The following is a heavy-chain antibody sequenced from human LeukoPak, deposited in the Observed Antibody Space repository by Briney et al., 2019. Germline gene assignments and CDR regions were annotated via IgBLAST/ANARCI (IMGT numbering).Heavy chain of an antibody. CDR3: ARNLPAADY. Sequence: RGSLRLSCAASGFTFSNAWMNWVRQAPGKGLEWISYISNTGSVIYYADSVKGRFTISRDNAKNSLYLQMNSLRAEDTAVYYCARNLPAADYWGQGTLVTVSS. J-gene: IGHJ4*02. CDR1: GFTFSNAW. D-gene: IGHD2-2*01. CDR2: ISNTGSVI. V-gene: IGHV3-48*03.